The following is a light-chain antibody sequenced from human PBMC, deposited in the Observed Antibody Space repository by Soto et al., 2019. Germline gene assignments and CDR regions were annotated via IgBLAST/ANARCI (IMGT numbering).Light chain of an antibody. Sequence: DIQMTQSPSSLSGSVGDSVTITCRASQGISNYLAWYQQRPGKAPTLLIYAAYTLQSGVPSRFSGSGSGTDFTLTISSLQPEDVATYYCQRYNNAPRTFGQGTKVEIK. V-gene: IGKV1-27*01. CDR1: QGISNY. CDR3: QRYNNAPRT. CDR2: AAY. J-gene: IGKJ1*01.